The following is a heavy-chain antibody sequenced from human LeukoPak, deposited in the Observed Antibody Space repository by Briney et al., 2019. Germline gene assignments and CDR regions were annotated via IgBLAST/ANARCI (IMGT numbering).Heavy chain of an antibody. CDR1: GGSISRGVYY. J-gene: IGHJ6*03. CDR3: ARAGLELTGYYTVGGYYYMDV. D-gene: IGHD3/OR15-3a*01. Sequence: SETLSLIRTVSGGSISRGVYYCSWIRQHPGEGLEWNGYIYYSGSHYYNPSLKSRVTISVDTSKNQFSLKLSSVTAADTALYYCARAGLELTGYYTVGGYYYMDVWGKGTTVTVSS. CDR2: IYYSGSH. V-gene: IGHV4-31*03.